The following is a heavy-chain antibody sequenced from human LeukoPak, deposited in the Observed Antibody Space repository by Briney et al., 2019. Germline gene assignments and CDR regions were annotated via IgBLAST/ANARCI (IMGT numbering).Heavy chain of an antibody. V-gene: IGHV4-59*01. Sequence: PSETLSLTCTVSGGSISSYYWSWIRQPPGKGLEWIGYIYYSGSTNYNPSLKSRVTISVDTSKNQFSLKLSSVTAADTAVCYCARGHTQAQWLVHDAFDIWGQGTMVTVSS. CDR2: IYYSGST. D-gene: IGHD6-19*01. J-gene: IGHJ3*02. CDR1: GGSISSYY. CDR3: ARGHTQAQWLVHDAFDI.